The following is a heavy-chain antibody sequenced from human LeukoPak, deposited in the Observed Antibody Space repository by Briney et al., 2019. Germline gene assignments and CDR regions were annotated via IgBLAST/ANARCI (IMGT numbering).Heavy chain of an antibody. Sequence: EASVKVSCKASGYTFSSYAVHWVRQAPGQRLEWMGWINADNGNTKYSQNFQGRVTITRDTSANTAYMELSGLKSEDTTVYYCARDRQIDSYGLDVWGQRTTVTVSS. CDR2: INADNGNT. CDR1: GYTFSSYA. D-gene: IGHD2/OR15-2a*01. CDR3: ARDRQIDSYGLDV. V-gene: IGHV1-3*01. J-gene: IGHJ6*02.